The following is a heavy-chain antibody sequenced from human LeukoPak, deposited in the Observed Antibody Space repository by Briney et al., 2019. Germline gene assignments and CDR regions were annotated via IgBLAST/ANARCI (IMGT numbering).Heavy chain of an antibody. CDR1: GGSISSYY. CDR3: ARDQPEYQLLYWFDP. CDR2: IYTSGST. V-gene: IGHV4-4*07. J-gene: IGHJ5*02. D-gene: IGHD2-2*01. Sequence: SETLSLTCTVSGGSISSYYWSWIRQPAGKGLEWIGRIYTSGSTNYNPSLKSRATMSVDTSKNQFSLKLSSVTAADTAVYYCARDQPEYQLLYWFDPWGQGTLVTVSS.